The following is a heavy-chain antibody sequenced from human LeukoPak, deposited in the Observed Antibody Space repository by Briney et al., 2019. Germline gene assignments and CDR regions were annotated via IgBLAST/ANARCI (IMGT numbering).Heavy chain of an antibody. D-gene: IGHD2-2*01. V-gene: IGHV3-30*04. J-gene: IGHJ4*02. CDR2: ISYDGSNK. Sequence: GGSLGLSCAASGFTFSSYAMHWVRQAPGKGLEWVAVISYDGSNKYYADSVKGRVTISRDNARNTLYLQMNSLRADDTGVYYCARDLINGMAPAALWGQGTLVTVSS. CDR3: ARDLINGMAPAAL. CDR1: GFTFSSYA.